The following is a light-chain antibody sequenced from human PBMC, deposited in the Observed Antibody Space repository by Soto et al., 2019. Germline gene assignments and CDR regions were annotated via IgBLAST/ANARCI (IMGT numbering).Light chain of an antibody. CDR3: QQYDNLPPRVT. CDR2: DAS. Sequence: DIQMTQSPSSLSASVGDRVTITCQASQDISNYLNWYQQKPGKAPKLLNYDASNLETGVPSRFSGSGSGTDFTFTISSLQPEDIATYYCQQYDNLPPRVTFGPGTKVDIK. V-gene: IGKV1-33*01. CDR1: QDISNY. J-gene: IGKJ3*01.